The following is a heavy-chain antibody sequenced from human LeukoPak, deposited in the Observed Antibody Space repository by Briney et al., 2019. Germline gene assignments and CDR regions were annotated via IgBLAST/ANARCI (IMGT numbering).Heavy chain of an antibody. V-gene: IGHV4-4*07. CDR3: AREYDYVWGSYRYPGRGSYYYYMDV. Sequence: SETLSLTCTVSGCSISRYYWSWIRQPAGKGLEWIGRIYTSGSSNYNPSLKSRVTMSVDTSTNKFSLKLSSVTAADTAVYYCAREYDYVWGSYRYPGRGSYYYYMDVWGKGTTVTVSS. D-gene: IGHD3-16*02. J-gene: IGHJ6*03. CDR1: GCSISRYY. CDR2: IYTSGSS.